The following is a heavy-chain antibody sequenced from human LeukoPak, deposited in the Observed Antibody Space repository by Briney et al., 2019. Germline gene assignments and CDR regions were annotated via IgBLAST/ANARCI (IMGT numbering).Heavy chain of an antibody. CDR1: GFTVSNYY. D-gene: IGHD6-13*01. Sequence: GGSLRLSCAASGFTVSNYYMTWVRQAPGKGLAWVSVIYSGDYTYYADSVKGRFTISRDNSKNTLYLQMNGLRVEDTAVYYCTRGVPASSTYYYDYWGQGTLVTVSS. CDR3: TRGVPASSTYYYDY. V-gene: IGHV3-53*01. CDR2: IYSGDYT. J-gene: IGHJ4*02.